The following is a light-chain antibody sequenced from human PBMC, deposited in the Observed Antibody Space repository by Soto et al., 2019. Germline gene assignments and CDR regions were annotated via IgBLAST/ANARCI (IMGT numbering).Light chain of an antibody. CDR2: GAS. CDR1: QSVSSAH. J-gene: IGKJ1*01. Sequence: EIVLTQSPGTLSLSPRERATHSCRASQSVSSAHLAWYRQKVGQAPRLLIYGASNRATGIPDRFSGSGSGTDFTLTIIRLDPEDFAVYYCHQYGDSPQTFGQGTKVEI. V-gene: IGKV3-20*01. CDR3: HQYGDSPQT.